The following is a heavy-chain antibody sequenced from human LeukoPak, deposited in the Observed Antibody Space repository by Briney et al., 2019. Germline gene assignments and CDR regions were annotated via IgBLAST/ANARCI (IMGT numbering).Heavy chain of an antibody. CDR1: GYSISSGYY. D-gene: IGHD3-22*01. V-gene: IGHV4-38-2*02. Sequence: SETLSLTCTVSGYSISSGYYWGWIRQPPGKGLEWIGSIYHSGSTYYNPSLKSRVTISVDTSKKQLSLKLSSVTAADTAVYYCARETDYDSSGYYGDDAFDIWGQGTMVTVSS. CDR2: IYHSGST. J-gene: IGHJ3*02. CDR3: ARETDYDSSGYYGDDAFDI.